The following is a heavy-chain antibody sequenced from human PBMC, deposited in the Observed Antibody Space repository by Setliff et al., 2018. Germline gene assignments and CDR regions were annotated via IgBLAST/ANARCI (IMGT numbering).Heavy chain of an antibody. Sequence: SETLSLTCNVYGASVINYYWNWIRQSAGEGLEWLVRIYSDGRSSYNPSPKSRISMSLDASKNEIFLKMSSLTAADTARYYCVRVGREYGDSGGHDAFRNWGQGKMVTVSS. V-gene: IGHV4-4*07. CDR2: IYSDGRS. CDR3: VRVGREYGDSGGHDAFRN. D-gene: IGHD4-17*01. CDR1: GASVINYY. J-gene: IGHJ1*01.